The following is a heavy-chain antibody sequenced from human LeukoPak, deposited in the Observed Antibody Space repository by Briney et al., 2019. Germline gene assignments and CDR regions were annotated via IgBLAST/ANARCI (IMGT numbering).Heavy chain of an antibody. D-gene: IGHD4-23*01. CDR1: GFTFNNYW. CDR3: ARGVGYGGNSGDY. Sequence: GGSLRLSCAASGFTFNNYWMNWVRQAPGKGLEWVANIKQDGSETYYVDSVKGRFTISRDNAKNSVYLQMNSLRAEDTAVYYCARGVGYGGNSGDYWGQGTLVTVSS. V-gene: IGHV3-7*01. J-gene: IGHJ4*02. CDR2: IKQDGSET.